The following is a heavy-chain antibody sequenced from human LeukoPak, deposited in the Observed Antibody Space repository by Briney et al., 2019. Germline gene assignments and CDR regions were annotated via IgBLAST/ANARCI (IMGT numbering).Heavy chain of an antibody. CDR1: GYTFTIYA. V-gene: IGHV7-4-1*02. CDR2: INTNTGNP. CDR3: ARIMVRGVFYYYGMDV. J-gene: IGHJ6*02. Sequence: ASVKVSCTASGYTFTIYAMNWVRQAPGQGLEGMGWINTNTGNPTYAQGFTGRFVFSLDTSVSTAYLQISSLKAEDTAVYYCARIMVRGVFYYYGMDVWGQGTTVTVSS. D-gene: IGHD3-10*01.